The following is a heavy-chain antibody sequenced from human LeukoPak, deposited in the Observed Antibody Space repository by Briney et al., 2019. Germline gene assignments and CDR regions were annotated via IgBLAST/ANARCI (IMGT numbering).Heavy chain of an antibody. Sequence: ASVKVSCKASGYTFTSYDVNWVRQATGQGLEWMGWMDPNSGNTGLAQKFQGRVTLTRDTSLSTAYMELSNLRSDDTAVYYCARDEVVAAPNYFGMVVWGQGTTVSVSS. CDR2: MDPNSGNT. D-gene: IGHD2-15*01. CDR1: GYTFTSYD. CDR3: ARDEVVAAPNYFGMVV. V-gene: IGHV1-8*01. J-gene: IGHJ6*02.